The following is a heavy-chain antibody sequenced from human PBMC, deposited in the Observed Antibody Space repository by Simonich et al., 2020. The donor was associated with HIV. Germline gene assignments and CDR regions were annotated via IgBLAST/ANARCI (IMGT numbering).Heavy chain of an antibody. CDR2: INHRGST. Sequence: QVQLQQWGAGLLKPSETLSLTCAVYGGSFSGYYWSGIRQPPGRGLEWIGEINHRGSTNYNPSLKSRVTISVDTSKNQFSLKLSSVTAADTAVYYCARGRYSSSSHDVFDSWGQGTMVTVSS. V-gene: IGHV4-34*01. J-gene: IGHJ3*02. CDR3: ARGRYSSSSHDVFDS. D-gene: IGHD6-13*01. CDR1: GGSFSGYY.